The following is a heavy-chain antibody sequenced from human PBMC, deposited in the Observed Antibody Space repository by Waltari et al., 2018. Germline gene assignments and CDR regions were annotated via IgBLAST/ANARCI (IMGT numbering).Heavy chain of an antibody. CDR3: ARGTRVNLVRGAEWFDF. D-gene: IGHD3-10*01. J-gene: IGHJ5*01. V-gene: IGHV4-38-2*02. CDR2: AYHGGSI. Sequence: QVQLQESGPGVMKPSETLSLTCQVSGFTVVSGSYWGWIRQSPGPGLVWIGSAYHGGSIFYNPSLESRVSISLDRSENQVALEVRSLTAADTAVYYCARGTRVNLVRGAEWFDFWGPGMLVSVSS. CDR1: GFTVVSGSY.